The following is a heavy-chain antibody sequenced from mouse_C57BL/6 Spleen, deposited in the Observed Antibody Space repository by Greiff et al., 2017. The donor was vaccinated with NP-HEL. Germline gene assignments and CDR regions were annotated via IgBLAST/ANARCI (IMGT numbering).Heavy chain of an antibody. CDR2: IHPNSGST. CDR1: RYTFTSYW. D-gene: IGHD2-4*01. V-gene: IGHV1-64*01. J-gene: IGHJ3*01. Sequence: VQLQQPGAELVKPGASVKLSCKASRYTFTSYWMHWVKQRPGQGLEWIGMIHPNSGSTNYNEKFKSKATLTVDKSSSTAYMQLSSLTSEDSAVYYCARRGGYDYDPFAYWGQGTLVTVSA. CDR3: ARRGGYDYDPFAY.